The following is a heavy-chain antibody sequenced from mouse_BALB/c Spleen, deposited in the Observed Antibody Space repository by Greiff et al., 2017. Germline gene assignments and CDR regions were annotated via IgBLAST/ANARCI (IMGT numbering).Heavy chain of an antibody. CDR2: ISSGSSTI. D-gene: IGHD3-3*01. CDR1: GFTFSSFG. J-gene: IGHJ4*01. Sequence: EVQLVESGGGLVQPGGSRKLSCAASGFTFSSFGMHWVRQAPEKGLEWVAYISSGSSTIYYADTVKGRFTISRDNPKNTLFLQMTSLRSEDTAMYYCARRDLLGDAMDYWGQGTSVTVSA. V-gene: IGHV5-17*02. CDR3: ARRDLLGDAMDY.